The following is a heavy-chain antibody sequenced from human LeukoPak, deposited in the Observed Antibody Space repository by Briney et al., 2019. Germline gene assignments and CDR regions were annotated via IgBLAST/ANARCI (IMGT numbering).Heavy chain of an antibody. Sequence: SETLSLTCTVSGGSISSSSYYWGWIRQPPGKGLEWIANIYYSGSTYYNPSLKSRVTISVDTSKKQFSLRLNSVTAADTAVYYCARTYDFWSGYLRHDAFDIWGQGTMVTVSS. CDR2: IYYSGST. J-gene: IGHJ3*02. CDR1: GGSISSSSYY. V-gene: IGHV4-39*01. CDR3: ARTYDFWSGYLRHDAFDI. D-gene: IGHD3-3*01.